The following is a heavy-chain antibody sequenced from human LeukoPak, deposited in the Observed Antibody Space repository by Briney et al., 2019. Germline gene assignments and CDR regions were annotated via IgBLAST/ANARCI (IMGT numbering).Heavy chain of an antibody. CDR3: ARAVDIVVAYYFDY. J-gene: IGHJ4*02. V-gene: IGHV3-30*04. Sequence: AGGSLRLSCAASRFIFSSYAMHWVRQAPGKGLEWVAVLSYDGSDKYYADSVKGRFTISRDNAKNSLYLQMNSLRAEDTAVYYCARAVDIVVAYYFDYWGQGTLVTVSS. D-gene: IGHD2-15*01. CDR2: LSYDGSDK. CDR1: RFIFSSYA.